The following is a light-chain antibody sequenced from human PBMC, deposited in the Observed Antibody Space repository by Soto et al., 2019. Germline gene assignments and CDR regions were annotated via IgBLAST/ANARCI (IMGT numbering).Light chain of an antibody. CDR2: DAS. Sequence: DIPMTQSPSTLSASVGDRVTITCRASQTILNWLAWYQRKPGRAPNLLIYDASSLQSGVPSTFSGSGSGTEFTLTISSLQPGDFATYYCQQYNSYPWTFGQGTKVEIK. CDR1: QTILNW. V-gene: IGKV1-5*01. J-gene: IGKJ1*01. CDR3: QQYNSYPWT.